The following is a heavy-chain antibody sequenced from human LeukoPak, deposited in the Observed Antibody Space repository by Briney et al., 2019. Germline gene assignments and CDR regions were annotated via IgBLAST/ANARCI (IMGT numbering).Heavy chain of an antibody. CDR3: ARSLYYYDSSGYYEIDY. J-gene: IGHJ4*02. D-gene: IGHD3-22*01. Sequence: SVKLSCKASGYTFTGYYMHWVRQAPGQGFEYMGGLNPHSCGTNYAQKFQGRVTMTRDTSISTAYMELSRLRSDDTAVYYCARSLYYYDSSGYYEIDYWGQGTLVTVSS. CDR1: GYTFTGYY. V-gene: IGHV1-2*02. CDR2: LNPHSCGT.